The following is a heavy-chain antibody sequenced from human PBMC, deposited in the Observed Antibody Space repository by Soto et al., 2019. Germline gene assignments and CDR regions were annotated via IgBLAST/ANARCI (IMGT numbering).Heavy chain of an antibody. D-gene: IGHD4-17*01. CDR1: GFSLSTSGVA. J-gene: IGHJ4*02. CDR3: AHRGFYGDYGYYFEY. V-gene: IGHV2-5*02. Sequence: QITLKESGPTLVKPTQTLTLTCTFSGFSLSTSGVAVGWIRQPPGKALEWLALISLDDDKRYSPSLKSRLTTTKDPSKNQGVLTMTNMDPVDTATYYCAHRGFYGDYGYYFEYWGQGTLVTVSS. CDR2: ISLDDDK.